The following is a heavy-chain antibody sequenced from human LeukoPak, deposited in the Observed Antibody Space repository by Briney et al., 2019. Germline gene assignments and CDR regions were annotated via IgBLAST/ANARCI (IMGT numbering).Heavy chain of an antibody. CDR1: GFTFSSYW. CDR2: IKQDGSEK. V-gene: IGHV3-7*03. J-gene: IGHJ3*02. Sequence: GGSLRLSCAASGFTFSSYWMSWVRQAPGKGLEWVANIKQDGSEKYYVDSVKGRFTISRDNSKNTLYLQMNSLRAEDTAVYYCAKDRAFPNDVFDIWGQGTMVTVSS. CDR3: AKDRAFPNDVFDI. D-gene: IGHD3-3*02.